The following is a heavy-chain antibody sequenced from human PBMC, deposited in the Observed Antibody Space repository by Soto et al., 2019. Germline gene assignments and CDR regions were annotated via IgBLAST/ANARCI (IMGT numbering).Heavy chain of an antibody. V-gene: IGHV1-58*02. D-gene: IGHD3-3*01. Sequence: GASVKVSCKASGFTFTSSAMQWVRQARGQRLEWIGWIVVGSGNTNYAQKFQGRVTITRDTSASTAYMELSSLRSEDTAVYYCAREGHPNTNQRTISFDYWGQGTLVTVSS. CDR1: GFTFTSSA. J-gene: IGHJ4*02. CDR3: AREGHPNTNQRTISFDY. CDR2: IVVGSGNT.